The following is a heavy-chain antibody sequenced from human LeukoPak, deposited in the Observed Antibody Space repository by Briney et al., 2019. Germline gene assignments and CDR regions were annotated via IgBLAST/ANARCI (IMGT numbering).Heavy chain of an antibody. CDR2: ISSSSSYI. CDR3: ARGNRIVVVVTDY. CDR1: GFTFSSYI. Sequence: GGSLRLSCAASGFTFSSYIMHWVRQAPGEGLEWVSSISSSSSYIYYADSVKGRFTISRDNAENSLYLQMNSLRAEDTAVYFCARGNRIVVVVTDYWAQGTLVSVSS. J-gene: IGHJ4*02. V-gene: IGHV3-21*01. D-gene: IGHD2-15*01.